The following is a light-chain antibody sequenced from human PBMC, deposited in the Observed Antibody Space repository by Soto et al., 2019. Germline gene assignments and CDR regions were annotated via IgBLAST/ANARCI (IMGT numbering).Light chain of an antibody. V-gene: IGLV2-14*01. CDR2: DVT. J-gene: IGLJ1*01. CDR1: SSDVGGYNY. CDR3: SSYTSSITYV. Sequence: QSALTQPASVSGSPRQSITISCTGPSSDVGGYNYVSWYQQHPGKAPKLIIYDVTNRPSGVSNRFSGSKSGNTASLTISGLQAEDEADYYCSSYTSSITYVFGTGTKLTVL.